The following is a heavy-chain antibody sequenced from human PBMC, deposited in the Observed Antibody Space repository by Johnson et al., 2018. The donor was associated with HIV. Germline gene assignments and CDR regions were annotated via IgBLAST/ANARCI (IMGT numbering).Heavy chain of an antibody. D-gene: IGHD6-19*01. J-gene: IGHJ3*02. CDR1: GFTFSSYA. CDR2: ISGSGGST. Sequence: VQLVESGGGVVQPGRSLRLSCAASGFTFSSYAMSWVRQAPGKGLEWVSAISGSGGSTYYADSVKGRFTISRDNSRNTLSLQMNSLRAEDTAVYRCAKGLAGAFDIWGQGTMVTVSS. V-gene: IGHV3-23*04. CDR3: AKGLAGAFDI.